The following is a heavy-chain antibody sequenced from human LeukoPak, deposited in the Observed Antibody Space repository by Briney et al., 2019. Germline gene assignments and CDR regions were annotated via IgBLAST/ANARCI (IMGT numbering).Heavy chain of an antibody. CDR1: GLTVSSNC. CDR3: ARGLLWFGELINYMDV. J-gene: IGHJ6*03. V-gene: IGHV3-53*05. CDR2: IYSGGNT. D-gene: IGHD3-10*01. Sequence: GGSLRLSCAASGLTVSSNCMSWVRQAPGKGLEWVSFIYSGGNTYYADSVKGRFTISRDNSKNTLYLQMNSLRAEDTAVYYCARGLLWFGELINYMDVWGKGTTVTVSS.